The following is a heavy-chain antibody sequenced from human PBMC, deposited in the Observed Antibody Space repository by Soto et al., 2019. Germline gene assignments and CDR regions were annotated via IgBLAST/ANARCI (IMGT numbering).Heavy chain of an antibody. CDR3: ARSSTSPFDY. Sequence: QVQLVQSGAEVKKPGSSVKVSCKASGGTFSSYTISWVRQAPGQGLEWMGRIIPILGIANYAQKFQGRVTMTADKSTSTPYMELSSLGSEDTAVYYCARSSTSPFDYWGQGTLVTVSS. J-gene: IGHJ4*02. D-gene: IGHD2-2*01. V-gene: IGHV1-69*02. CDR1: GGTFSSYT. CDR2: IIPILGIA.